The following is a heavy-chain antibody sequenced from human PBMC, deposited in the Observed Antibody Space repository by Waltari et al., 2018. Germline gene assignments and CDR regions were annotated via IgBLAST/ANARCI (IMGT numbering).Heavy chain of an antibody. CDR3: AGDRAIGLFFDY. D-gene: IGHD2-2*01. J-gene: IGHJ4*02. V-gene: IGHV4-4*02. Sequence: QVQLQESGQGLVKPSGTLSLTCAVSGDSIRGNSWWSWVRQSPAKGLEWIGQVHHSGKTHYNPSLQSRVTISVDKPKNQFSLNLNSVTGADTAVYYCAGDRAIGLFFDYWGRGTLVTVSS. CDR1: GDSIRGNSW. CDR2: VHHSGKT.